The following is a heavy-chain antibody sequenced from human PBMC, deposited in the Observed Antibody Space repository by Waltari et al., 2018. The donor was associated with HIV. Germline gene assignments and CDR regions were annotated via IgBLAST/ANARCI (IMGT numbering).Heavy chain of an antibody. CDR3: ARARGANVYYGMDV. CDR2: IYYSGST. V-gene: IGHV4-59*01. CDR1: GGSLSSYY. Sequence: QVQLQESAPGLVKPSETLPLTCPVSGGSLSSYYWTWTRQPPGKGLEWIGYIYYSGSTNYNPSLKSRVTISVDTSKNQFSLKLSSVTAADTAVYYCARARGANVYYGMDVWGQGTTVTVSS. D-gene: IGHD1-26*01. J-gene: IGHJ6*02.